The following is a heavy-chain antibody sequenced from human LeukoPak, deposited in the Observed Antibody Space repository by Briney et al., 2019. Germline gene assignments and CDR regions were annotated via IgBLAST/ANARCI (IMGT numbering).Heavy chain of an antibody. CDR1: GYTLTALS. J-gene: IGHJ4*02. D-gene: IGHD2-2*01. Sequence: ASVKVSCKVSGYTLTALSMHWVRQAPGRGLEWMGGFDPENVETIYAQKFQGRVTMTEDTSTDTAYMELSRLRSDDTAVYYCARDTFPYDVGFAGPSLGYWGQGTLVTVSS. CDR3: ARDTFPYDVGFAGPSLGY. V-gene: IGHV1-24*01. CDR2: FDPENVET.